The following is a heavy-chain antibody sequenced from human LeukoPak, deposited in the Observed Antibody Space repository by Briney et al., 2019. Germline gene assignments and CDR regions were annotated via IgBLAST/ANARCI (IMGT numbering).Heavy chain of an antibody. D-gene: IGHD2/OR15-2a*01. CDR3: SHFSRDY. Sequence: GGSLRLSCAASGFTFSSYAMSWVRQAPGKGLEWISYIGSSGRTTYYADSVKGRFTISRDNAKSSLFLQMESLRAEDTALYYCSHFSRDYWGRGTLVIVS. V-gene: IGHV3-48*03. CDR1: GFTFSSYA. J-gene: IGHJ4*02. CDR2: IGSSGRTT.